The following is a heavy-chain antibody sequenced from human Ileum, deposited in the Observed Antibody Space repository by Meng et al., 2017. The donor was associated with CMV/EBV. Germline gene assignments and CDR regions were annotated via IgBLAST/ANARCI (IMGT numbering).Heavy chain of an antibody. V-gene: IGHV3-33*08. J-gene: IGHJ4*02. D-gene: IGHD3-3*01. Sequence: SGFIFRYYVMHWVRQAPGKGLEWVALIRYDGNNPFYADSVKGRFTISRDNSKNTLYLQMNSLRGEDTAVYYCARDQGMFGVVTPLGYWGQGSLVTVSS. CDR1: GFIFRYYV. CDR3: ARDQGMFGVVTPLGY. CDR2: IRYDGNNP.